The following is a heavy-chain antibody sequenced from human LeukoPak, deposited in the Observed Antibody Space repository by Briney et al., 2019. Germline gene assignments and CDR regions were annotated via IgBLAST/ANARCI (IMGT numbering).Heavy chain of an antibody. CDR3: ARGVDYYDSSGTIDY. CDR2: ISDEWTTT. Sequence: GGSLRLSCPVSGITFSGYWVHWVRQAPGKGLVWVSRISDEWTTTTYADFVKGRFTISRDDAKNTVYLHMNSLRAEDTAVYYCARGVDYYDSSGTIDYWGQGTLVTVSS. CDR1: GITFSGYW. V-gene: IGHV3-74*01. D-gene: IGHD3-22*01. J-gene: IGHJ4*02.